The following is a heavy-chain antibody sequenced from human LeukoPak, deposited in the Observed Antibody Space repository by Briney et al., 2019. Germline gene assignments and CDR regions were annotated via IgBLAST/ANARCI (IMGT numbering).Heavy chain of an antibody. CDR3: GRVGFKGDCSGGSCFPLDS. V-gene: IGHV3-74*01. J-gene: IGHJ4*02. CDR2: IDLDGSAA. Sequence: GGSLRLSCAASGFSFSRYWMHWVRQAPGKGLVWVSHIDLDGSAADYADSVKGRFTISRDNAKNTLYLQMNSLRAEDTAVYYCGRVGFKGDCSGGSCFPLDSWGQGTLVIVSS. D-gene: IGHD2-15*01. CDR1: GFSFSRYW.